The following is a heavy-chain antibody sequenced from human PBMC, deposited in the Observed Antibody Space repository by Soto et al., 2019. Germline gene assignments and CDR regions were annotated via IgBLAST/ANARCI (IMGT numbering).Heavy chain of an antibody. Sequence: QVQLQESGPGLVKPSQTLSLTCTVSGGSISSGGYYWSWIRQHPGKGLEWIGYIYYSGCTYYNPALESRVTISVETSKNQFSLKLSSVTAADTAVYYCARAKLLLWFGELYYGGQGTLVTVSS. D-gene: IGHD3-10*01. CDR3: ARAKLLLWFGELYY. J-gene: IGHJ4*02. CDR1: GGSISSGGYY. CDR2: IYYSGCT. V-gene: IGHV4-31*03.